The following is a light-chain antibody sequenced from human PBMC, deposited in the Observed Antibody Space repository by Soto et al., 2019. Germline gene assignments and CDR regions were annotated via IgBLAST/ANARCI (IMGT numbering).Light chain of an antibody. CDR3: QQYSSFPFS. J-gene: IGKJ3*01. CDR2: AAS. Sequence: DIQITQSPSSLSASVGDIVTITCRATEYVSSELAWYQQRPGKAPQSLIYAASTLQRGVPARFGGSGAGTTCTLTSSSLQPADFATYSCQQYSSFPFSFGPGTTVD. CDR1: EYVSSE. V-gene: IGKV1D-16*01.